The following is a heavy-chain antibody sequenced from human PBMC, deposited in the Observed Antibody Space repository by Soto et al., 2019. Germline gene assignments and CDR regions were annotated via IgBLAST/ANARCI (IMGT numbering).Heavy chain of an antibody. V-gene: IGHV1-46*01. D-gene: IGHD3-22*01. CDR1: GYTFTSYY. Sequence: ASVKVSCKASGYTFTSYYMHWVRQAPGQGLEWMGRINPSFGRANYAQKFQGRVTMTADESTSTAYMELSSLRSEDTAVYYCARDPYYYDSSGYFDYWGQGTLVTVSS. CDR3: ARDPYYYDSSGYFDY. J-gene: IGHJ4*02. CDR2: INPSFGRA.